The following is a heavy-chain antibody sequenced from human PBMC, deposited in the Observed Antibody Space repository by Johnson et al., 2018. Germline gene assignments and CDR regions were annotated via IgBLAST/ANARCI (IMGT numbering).Heavy chain of an antibody. CDR3: ARGEYTGMDGMDV. CDR1: GFTFSSYT. D-gene: IGHD2/OR15-2a*01. Sequence: QVQLVQSGGGVVQPGTSLRLSCAASGFTFSSYTMHWVRQAPGKGLEWVAVISFEGSNKYYADPVKGRFTISRDNTKNTLYLQMDSLKVEDTAIYYCARGEYTGMDGMDVWGQGTTVTVSS. CDR2: ISFEGSNK. J-gene: IGHJ6*02. V-gene: IGHV3-30*04.